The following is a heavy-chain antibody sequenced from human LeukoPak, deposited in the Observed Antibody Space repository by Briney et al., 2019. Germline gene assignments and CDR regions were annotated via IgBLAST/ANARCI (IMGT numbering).Heavy chain of an antibody. Sequence: PGRSLRLSCAASGFTFSSYGMHWVRQAPGKGLEWVAVISYDGSNKYYADSVKGRFTISRDNSKNTLYLQMNSLRAEDTAVYYCAKDVDCSSTSCHLLYYHYYGMDVWGQGTTVTVSS. D-gene: IGHD2-2*01. CDR3: AKDVDCSSTSCHLLYYHYYGMDV. J-gene: IGHJ6*02. V-gene: IGHV3-30*18. CDR2: ISYDGSNK. CDR1: GFTFSSYG.